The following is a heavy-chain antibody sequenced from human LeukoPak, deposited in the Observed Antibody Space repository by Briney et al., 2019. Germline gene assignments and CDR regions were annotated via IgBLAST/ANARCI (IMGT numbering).Heavy chain of an antibody. Sequence: ASVKVSCKASGYTFTSYYMHWVRQAPGQGLEWMGIINPSGGSTSYAQKFQGRVTMTRDTSISTAYMELSRLRSDDTAVYYCASGIRDSSGYYVVGPMSDAFDIWGQGTMVTVSS. V-gene: IGHV1-46*01. J-gene: IGHJ3*02. CDR1: GYTFTSYY. CDR3: ASGIRDSSGYYVVGPMSDAFDI. D-gene: IGHD3-22*01. CDR2: INPSGGST.